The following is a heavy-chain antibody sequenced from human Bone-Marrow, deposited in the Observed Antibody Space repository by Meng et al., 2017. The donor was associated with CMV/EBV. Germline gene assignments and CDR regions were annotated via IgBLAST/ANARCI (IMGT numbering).Heavy chain of an antibody. J-gene: IGHJ5*02. CDR1: GGSISSSSYY. CDR2: IYYSGST. D-gene: IGHD2-2*01. Sequence: GSLRLSCTVSGGSISSSSYYWGWIRQPPGKGLEWIGYIYYSGSTNYNPSLKSRVTISVDTSKNQFSLKLSSVTAADTAVYYCARDVVVPAAANWFDPWGQGTLVTVSS. CDR3: ARDVVVPAAANWFDP. V-gene: IGHV4-61*01.